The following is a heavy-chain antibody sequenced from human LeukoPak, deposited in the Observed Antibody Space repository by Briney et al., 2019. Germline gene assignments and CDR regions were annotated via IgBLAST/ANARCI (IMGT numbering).Heavy chain of an antibody. D-gene: IGHD3-10*02. CDR2: ISSSGSTI. J-gene: IGHJ6*04. V-gene: IGHV3-48*03. CDR3: AELGITMIGGV. Sequence: SGGSLRLSCAASGFTLSSYELNWVRQAPGKGLECVSYISSSGSTIYYADSVKGRFTISRDNDKNSLYLQINSLRAEDTAVYYCAELGITMIGGVWGKGTTVTISS. CDR1: GFTLSSYE.